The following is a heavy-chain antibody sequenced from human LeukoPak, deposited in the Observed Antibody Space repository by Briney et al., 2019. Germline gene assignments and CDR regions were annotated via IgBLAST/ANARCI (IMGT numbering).Heavy chain of an antibody. CDR3: ARERSGWYERWLDY. CDR2: INQDGGVT. D-gene: IGHD6-19*01. V-gene: IGHV3-7*01. J-gene: IGHJ4*02. CDR1: GLTLSPYW. Sequence: PGGSLRLSCVASGLTLSPYWMTWVRQAPGKGLEWVAHINQDGGVTNYVDSVKGRFTVSRDNAKNSLYLHMNNLRVEDTAVYYCARERSGWYERWLDYWGQGTLVTVSS.